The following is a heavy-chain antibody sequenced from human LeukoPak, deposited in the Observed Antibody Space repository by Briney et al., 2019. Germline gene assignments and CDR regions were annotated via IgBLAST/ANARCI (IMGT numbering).Heavy chain of an antibody. D-gene: IGHD6-19*01. CDR3: ARDLNRIAVAGTSDY. CDR1: GGSISSSNW. J-gene: IGHJ4*02. CDR2: IYHSGST. Sequence: SETLSLTCAVSGGSISSSNWWSWVRQPPGKGLEWIGEIYHSGSTNYNPSLKSRVTISVDKSKNQFSLKLSSVTAADTVVYYCARDLNRIAVAGTSDYWGQGTLVTVSS. V-gene: IGHV4-4*02.